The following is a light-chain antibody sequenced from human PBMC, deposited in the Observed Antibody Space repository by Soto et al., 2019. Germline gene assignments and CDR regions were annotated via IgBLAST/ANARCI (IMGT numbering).Light chain of an antibody. CDR2: GAS. CDR1: QSVSSN. J-gene: IGKJ4*01. CDR3: QQYNNWPIN. Sequence: ETVMTQSPATLSVSPGERATLSCRASQSVSSNLAWYQQKPGQAPRLLICGASIRATGIPARFSGSGSGTEFTITINRMQSEDVEDYYCQQYNNWPINXGGGTKV. V-gene: IGKV3D-15*01.